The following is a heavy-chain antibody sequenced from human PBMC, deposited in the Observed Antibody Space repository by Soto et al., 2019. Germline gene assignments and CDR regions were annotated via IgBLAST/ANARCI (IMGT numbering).Heavy chain of an antibody. D-gene: IGHD2-2*01. CDR3: ARVRGYCSSNSCYNNWFDP. Sequence: PGGSLRLSCAAYGFTFSDYYMSWIRQAPGKGLEWVSYISSSSSYKNYADSVKGRFTISRTNDKNFLYLQMNGTRADETADYYCARVRGYCSSNSCYNNWFDPWGQGTQVTVSS. CDR1: GFTFSDYY. V-gene: IGHV3-11*06. J-gene: IGHJ5*02. CDR2: ISSSSSYK.